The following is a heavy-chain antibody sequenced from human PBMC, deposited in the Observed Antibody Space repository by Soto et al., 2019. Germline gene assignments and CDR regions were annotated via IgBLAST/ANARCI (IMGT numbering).Heavy chain of an antibody. J-gene: IGHJ6*02. V-gene: IGHV2-5*01. D-gene: IGHD3-10*02. CDR2: IYSNDDK. CDR1: GFSLSTSGVG. Sequence: QITLKESGPTLVKPTQPLTLTCTFSGFSLSTSGVGVGWVRQPPGKALEWLARIYSNDDKRFSTSLKSRRAITKDTSKNQVVHKMTNMDPVDTATYYSTHMRCSGLYGMDVWGQGTTVTVSS. CDR3: THMRCSGLYGMDV.